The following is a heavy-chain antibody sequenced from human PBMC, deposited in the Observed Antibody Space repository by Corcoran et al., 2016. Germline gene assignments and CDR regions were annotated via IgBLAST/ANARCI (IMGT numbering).Heavy chain of an antibody. V-gene: IGHV3-74*01. CDR2: INIDGRTT. CDR3: AKDRGWNQFDY. Sequence: EVHLVESGGGLVQPGWSLRLSCAASGFTFSDHWMHWVRQVPGKGLVCVSRINIDGRTTSYADSVEGRFTISRDNAKNTLYLQMNNLIAEDTAVYYCAKDRGWNQFDYWGQGTLVTVSS. D-gene: IGHD1-1*01. J-gene: IGHJ4*02. CDR1: GFTFSDHW.